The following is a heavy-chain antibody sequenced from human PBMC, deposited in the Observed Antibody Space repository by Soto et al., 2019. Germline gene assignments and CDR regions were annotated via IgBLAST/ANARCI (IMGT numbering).Heavy chain of an antibody. CDR2: LSYDGSNK. CDR1: GFTFSSYG. D-gene: IGHD1-26*01. Sequence: GGSLRLSCAASGFTFSSYGMHWVRQAPGKGLEWGAVLSYDGSNKYYADSVKGRFTISRDNSKNTLYLQMNSLRAEDTAVYYCAKVLRGAPYYYYYGMDVWGQGTTVTVSS. CDR3: AKVLRGAPYYYYYGMDV. J-gene: IGHJ6*02. V-gene: IGHV3-30*18.